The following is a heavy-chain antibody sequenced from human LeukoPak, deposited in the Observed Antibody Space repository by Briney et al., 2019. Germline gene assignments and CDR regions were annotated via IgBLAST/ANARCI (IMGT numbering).Heavy chain of an antibody. D-gene: IGHD6-6*01. V-gene: IGHV1-46*01. Sequence: ASVTVSCTASGYTFTSYYMHWVRQAPGQGLEWMGIINPSGGSTSYAQKFQGRVTMTRDMSTSTVYMELSSLRSEDTAVYYCARDGYSSSSFRGYYYYMDVWGKGTTVTVSS. J-gene: IGHJ6*03. CDR3: ARDGYSSSSFRGYYYYMDV. CDR1: GYTFTSYY. CDR2: INPSGGST.